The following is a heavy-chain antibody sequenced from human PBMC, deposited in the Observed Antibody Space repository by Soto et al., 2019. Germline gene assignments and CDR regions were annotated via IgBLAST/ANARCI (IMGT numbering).Heavy chain of an antibody. V-gene: IGHV1-18*01. D-gene: IGHD3-22*01. CDR1: GYTFTNSG. CDR3: ARDYYDSSGFEDPSLGY. Sequence: GASVKVSCKASGYTFTNSGISWVRQAPGQGLEWMGWISTDNGNTNYAQHLQGRVSMTTDTSTSTAYMDLRSLRSDDTAVYYCARDYYDSSGFEDPSLGYWGQGTLVTVSS. CDR2: ISTDNGNT. J-gene: IGHJ4*02.